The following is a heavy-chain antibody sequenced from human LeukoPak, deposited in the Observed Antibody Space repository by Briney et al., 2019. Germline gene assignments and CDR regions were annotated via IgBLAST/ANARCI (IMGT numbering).Heavy chain of an antibody. D-gene: IGHD5-24*01. CDR1: GFTFSSYS. V-gene: IGHV3-21*01. CDR2: ISSSSSYI. Sequence: PGGSLRLSCAASGFTFSSYSMNWVRQAPGKGLEWVSSISSSSSYIYYADSVKGRFTISRDNAKNSLYLQMNSLRAEDTTVYYCARENGRDGYNYVRDYYMDVWGKGTTVTVSS. CDR3: ARENGRDGYNYVRDYYMDV. J-gene: IGHJ6*03.